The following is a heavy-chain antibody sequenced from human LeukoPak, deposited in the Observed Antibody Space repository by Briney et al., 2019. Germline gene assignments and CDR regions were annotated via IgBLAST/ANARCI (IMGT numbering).Heavy chain of an antibody. D-gene: IGHD2-21*02. CDR3: ARVPARRVVTTPTYFDS. CDR2: IYYSGST. J-gene: IGHJ4*01. V-gene: IGHV4-59*01. Sequence: SETLSLTCTVSGGSISSYYWSWIRQPPGKGLEWIGYIYYSGSTNYNPSLKSRATISVDTSKNQFSLKLSSVAAADTAVYYCARVPARRVVTTPTYFDSWGQGTLVTVSS. CDR1: GGSISSYY.